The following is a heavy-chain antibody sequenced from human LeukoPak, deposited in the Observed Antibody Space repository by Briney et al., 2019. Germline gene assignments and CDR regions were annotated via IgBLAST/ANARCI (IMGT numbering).Heavy chain of an antibody. CDR3: ANNVGITMIVVVRFDY. D-gene: IGHD3-22*01. CDR2: ISGSGGST. J-gene: IGHJ4*02. CDR1: GFTFSSYA. V-gene: IGHV3-23*01. Sequence: GGSLRLSCAASGFTFSSYAMSWVRQAPGKGLEWVSAISGSGGSTYYADSVKGRFTISRDNSKNTLYLQMNSLRAEDTAVYYCANNVGITMIVVVRFDYWGQGTLVTVSS.